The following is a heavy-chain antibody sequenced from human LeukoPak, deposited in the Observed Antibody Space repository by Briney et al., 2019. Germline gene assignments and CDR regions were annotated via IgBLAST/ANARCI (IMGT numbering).Heavy chain of an antibody. J-gene: IGHJ4*02. D-gene: IGHD6-13*01. CDR1: GGSFSGYY. CDR3: ARVLVAAAFDY. V-gene: IGHV4-34*01. CDR2: INLGGST. Sequence: SETLSLTCAVYGGSFSGYYWSCIRQPPGKGLEWIGEINLGGSTNYNPSLKSRVTISVDSSKNQFSLKLNSVTAADTAVYYCARVLVAAAFDYWGQGTLVTVSS.